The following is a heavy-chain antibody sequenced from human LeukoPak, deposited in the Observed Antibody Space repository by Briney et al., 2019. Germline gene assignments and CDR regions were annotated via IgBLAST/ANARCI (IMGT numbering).Heavy chain of an antibody. Sequence: GGSLRLSCAASGFTVITNDMTRVRQAPGKGLEWVSVLYSDGNTKYADSVQGRFTISRDNSKNTLYLEMNSLSPDDTAVYYCARSLGPLAANTLAYWGQGTLVTVSS. D-gene: IGHD3-16*01. CDR3: ARSLGPLAANTLAY. CDR1: GFTVITND. J-gene: IGHJ4*02. CDR2: LYSDGNT. V-gene: IGHV3-53*01.